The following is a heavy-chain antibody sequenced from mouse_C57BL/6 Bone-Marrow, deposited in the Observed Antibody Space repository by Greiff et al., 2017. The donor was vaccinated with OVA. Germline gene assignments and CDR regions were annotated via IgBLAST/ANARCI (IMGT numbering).Heavy chain of an antibody. Sequence: VQLQQSGPELVKPGASVKMSCKASGYTFTDYNMHWVKQSHGKSLEWIGYINPNNGGTSYNQKFKGKATLTVNKSSSTADMELRSLTSEDSAVYYCARRGDSSGYAWFAYWGQGTLVTVSA. CDR3: ARRGDSSGYAWFAY. CDR2: INPNNGGT. CDR1: GYTFTDYN. V-gene: IGHV1-22*01. D-gene: IGHD3-2*02. J-gene: IGHJ3*01.